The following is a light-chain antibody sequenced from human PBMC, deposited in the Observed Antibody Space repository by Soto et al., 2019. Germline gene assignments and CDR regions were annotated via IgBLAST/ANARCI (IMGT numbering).Light chain of an antibody. CDR2: DAS. V-gene: IGKV3-11*01. CDR1: QSVSSN. Sequence: ATVSVHPGERATLSCRASQSVSSNFAWYQQRPGQAPRLLFYDASNRATGIPARFSGSGSGTDFTLTISSLEPEDFAVYYCQQRSNWPITFGQGTRLEIK. J-gene: IGKJ5*01. CDR3: QQRSNWPIT.